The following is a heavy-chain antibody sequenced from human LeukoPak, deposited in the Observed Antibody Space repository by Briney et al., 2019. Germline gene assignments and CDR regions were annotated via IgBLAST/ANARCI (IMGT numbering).Heavy chain of an antibody. CDR1: GFTFDDYG. J-gene: IGHJ4*02. CDR3: ARGYSSGYQYYFDY. D-gene: IGHD3-22*01. Sequence: PPGGSLRLSCAASGFTFDDYGMSWVRQAPGKGLEWVSGINWNGGSTGYADSVKGRFTISRDNAKNSLYLQMNLLRAEDTALYYCARGYSSGYQYYFDYWGQGTLVTVSS. V-gene: IGHV3-20*04. CDR2: INWNGGST.